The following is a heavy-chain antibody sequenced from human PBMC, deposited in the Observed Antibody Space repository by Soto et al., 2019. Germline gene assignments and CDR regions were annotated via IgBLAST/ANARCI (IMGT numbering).Heavy chain of an antibody. CDR1: GFTFSSYG. CDR3: ARAKRYYYDDTFYFDY. D-gene: IGHD3-22*01. Sequence: PGGSLRLSCAASGFTFSSYGMHWVRQAPGKGLEWVALIWYDGSNKYFADSVKGRFTISRDNSKNTLYLQMNSLRAEDTAVYYCARAKRYYYDDTFYFDYWGQGTLVTVSS. V-gene: IGHV3-33*01. J-gene: IGHJ4*02. CDR2: IWYDGSNK.